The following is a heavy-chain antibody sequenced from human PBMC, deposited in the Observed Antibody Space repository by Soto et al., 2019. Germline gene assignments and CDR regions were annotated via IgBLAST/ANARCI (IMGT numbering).Heavy chain of an antibody. Sequence: ASVKVSCKASGYTFTSYYMHWVRQAPGQGLEWMGIINPSGGSTSYAQKFQGRVTMTRDTSTSTVYMELSSLRSEDTAVYYCARTGLRLAAHDWYAFAICGQGTMFTVSS. CDR1: GYTFTSYY. CDR3: ARTGLRLAAHDWYAFAI. CDR2: INPSGGST. J-gene: IGHJ3*02. D-gene: IGHD3-16*01. V-gene: IGHV1-46*01.